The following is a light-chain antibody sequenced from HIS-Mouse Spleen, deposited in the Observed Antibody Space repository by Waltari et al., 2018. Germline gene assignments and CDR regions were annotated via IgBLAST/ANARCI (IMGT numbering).Light chain of an antibody. J-gene: IGLJ3*02. CDR3: CSYAGSYTWV. CDR1: SSDVGGYHY. V-gene: IGLV2-11*01. Sequence: QSALTQPRSVSGPPGQSVPLSCTGTSSDVGGYHYVSWYQQHPGKAPKPMIYDVSKRPSGVPDRFSGSKSGNTASLTISGLQAEDEADYYCCSYAGSYTWVFGGGTKLTVL. CDR2: DVS.